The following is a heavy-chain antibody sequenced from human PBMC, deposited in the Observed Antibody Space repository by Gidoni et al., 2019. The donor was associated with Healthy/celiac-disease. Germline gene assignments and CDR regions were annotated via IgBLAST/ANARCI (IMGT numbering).Heavy chain of an antibody. CDR1: GFTFSSYW. J-gene: IGHJ4*02. CDR2: IKQDGSEK. V-gene: IGHV3-7*01. D-gene: IGHD3-22*01. CDR3: ARVHDSSGYGGGY. Sequence: EVQLVESGGGWVQPGGSLRLPWAASGFTFSSYWMSWVRQAPGKGLEWVANIKQDGSEKYYVDSVKGRFTISRDNAKNSLYLQMNSLRAEDTAVYYCARVHDSSGYGGGYWGQGTLVTVSS.